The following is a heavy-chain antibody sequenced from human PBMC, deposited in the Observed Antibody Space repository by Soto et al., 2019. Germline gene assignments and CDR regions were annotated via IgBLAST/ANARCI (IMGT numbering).Heavy chain of an antibody. V-gene: IGHV1-3*01. CDR3: VRRHVSATGIDWFDP. CDR1: GYTFTSYG. CDR2: INAANGDT. Sequence: ASVKVSCKASGYTFTSYGIHWVRQAPGQRLEWMGWINAANGDTKYSPKFQGRVTITRDTSASTAYVELSSLRSEDTAVYYCVRRHVSATGIDWFDPWGQGTLVTAPQ. J-gene: IGHJ5*02. D-gene: IGHD6-13*01.